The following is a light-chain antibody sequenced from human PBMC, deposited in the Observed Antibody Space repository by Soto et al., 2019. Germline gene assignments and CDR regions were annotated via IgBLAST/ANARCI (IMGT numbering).Light chain of an antibody. CDR1: QSVFNY. CDR2: DAS. J-gene: IGKJ1*01. V-gene: IGKV3-11*01. CDR3: QHRSNWPGT. Sequence: EIVLTQSPATLSLSPGERATLSCRASQSVFNYLAWYQQKPGQAPRLLIYDASDRATGTPARFTGSGSGTDFTLTISSLEPEDFAVYYCQHRSNWPGTFGQGTKVDIK.